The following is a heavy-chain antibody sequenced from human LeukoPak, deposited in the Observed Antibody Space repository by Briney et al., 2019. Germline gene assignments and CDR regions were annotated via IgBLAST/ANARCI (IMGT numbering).Heavy chain of an antibody. Sequence: SETLSLTCAVSGGSISSSNWWSWVRQPPGKGLEWIGEIYHSGSTNYNPSLKSRVTISVDKSKNQFSLKLSSVTAADTAVYYCARDRNHYYDSSGDAFDIWGQGTMVTVSS. J-gene: IGHJ3*02. V-gene: IGHV4-4*02. CDR2: IYHSGST. CDR3: ARDRNHYYDSSGDAFDI. CDR1: GGSISSSNW. D-gene: IGHD3-22*01.